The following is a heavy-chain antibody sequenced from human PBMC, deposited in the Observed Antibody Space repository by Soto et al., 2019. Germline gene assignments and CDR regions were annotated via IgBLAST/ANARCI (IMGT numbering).Heavy chain of an antibody. J-gene: IGHJ4*02. CDR1: GFTFSSYA. D-gene: IGHD6-13*01. V-gene: IGHV3-23*01. CDR2: ISGSATTT. Sequence: GGSLRLSCAASGFTFSSYAMNWVRQAPGKGLEWVSSISGSATTTYYAVSVKGRFTISRDNSKNTLYLQMNSLRAEDTAVYYCAKSPSIAAAGNFYFFDYWGQGTLVTVS. CDR3: AKSPSIAAAGNFYFFDY.